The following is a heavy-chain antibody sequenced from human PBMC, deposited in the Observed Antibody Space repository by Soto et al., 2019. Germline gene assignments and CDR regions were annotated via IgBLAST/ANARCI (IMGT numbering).Heavy chain of an antibody. V-gene: IGHV4-59*02. CDR3: AREERTYYDFWSGPS. D-gene: IGHD3-3*01. CDR2: IYYSGSS. J-gene: IGHJ5*02. Sequence: PSGTLSLTCSFPGDSVTSHYLTWIRQSQGKGLEWIGYIYYSGSSYYNPSLKSRVTISVDTSKNQFTLKLSSVTAADTAVYYCAREERTYYDFWSGPSWGQGTLVTVSS. CDR1: GDSVTSHY.